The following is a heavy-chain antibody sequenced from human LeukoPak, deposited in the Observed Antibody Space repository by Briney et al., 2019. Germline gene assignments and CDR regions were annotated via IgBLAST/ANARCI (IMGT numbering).Heavy chain of an antibody. Sequence: ASVNVSCKASGYTFTGYYMHWVRQAPGQGLEWMGWIDPNSGGTNYAQKFQDRVTMTRDTSISTAYMELSGLRSDDTAVYYCAPTDVSYFDSWGQGTLVTVSS. CDR1: GYTFTGYY. CDR2: IDPNSGGT. D-gene: IGHD3-16*01. V-gene: IGHV1-2*02. CDR3: APTDVSYFDS. J-gene: IGHJ4*02.